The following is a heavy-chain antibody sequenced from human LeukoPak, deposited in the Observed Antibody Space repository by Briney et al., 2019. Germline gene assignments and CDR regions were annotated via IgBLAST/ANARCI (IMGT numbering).Heavy chain of an antibody. J-gene: IGHJ4*02. D-gene: IGHD4-11*01. CDR2: IYYSGNT. CDR3: AKGDYGNYYFDY. CDR1: GGSISTYY. V-gene: IGHV4-59*08. Sequence: SETLSLTCTVSGGSISTYYWSWIRQPPGKGLEWVGYIYYSGNTNYNPSLKSRVTISVDTPKNQFSLKLSSVTAADTAIYYCAKGDYGNYYFDYWGQGTLVTVSS.